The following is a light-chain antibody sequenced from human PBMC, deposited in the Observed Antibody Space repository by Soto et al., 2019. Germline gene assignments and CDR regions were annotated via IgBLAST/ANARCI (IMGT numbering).Light chain of an antibody. J-gene: IGLJ1*01. CDR3: SSYTSASTLPRV. CDR1: SDDIGTYEY. Sequence: QSVLTQPASVSGSPGQSITISCTGSSDDIGTYEYISWHQHHPGKAPKLIIFGVYDRPSGVSDRFSGSKSGNTASLTIFGLQLPDEAVSYCSSYTSASTLPRVFGTGTKGTVL. CDR2: GVY. V-gene: IGLV2-14*01.